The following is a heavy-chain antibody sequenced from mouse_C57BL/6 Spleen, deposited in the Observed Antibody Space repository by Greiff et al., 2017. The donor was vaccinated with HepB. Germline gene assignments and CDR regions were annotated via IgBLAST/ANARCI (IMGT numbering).Heavy chain of an antibody. V-gene: IGHV1-4*01. J-gene: IGHJ2*01. CDR3: ARSGGRHFDY. CDR2: INPSSGYT. D-gene: IGHD3-1*01. CDR1: GYTFTSYT. Sequence: QVQLKESGAELARPGASVKMSCKASGYTFTSYTMHWVKQRPGQGLEWIGYINPSSGYTKYNQKFKDKATLTADKSSSTAYMQLSSLTSEDSAVYYCARSGGRHFDYWGQGTTLTVSS.